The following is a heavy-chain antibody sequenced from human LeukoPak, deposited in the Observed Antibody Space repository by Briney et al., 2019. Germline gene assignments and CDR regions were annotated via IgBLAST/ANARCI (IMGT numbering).Heavy chain of an antibody. D-gene: IGHD2-2*01. V-gene: IGHV3-23*01. J-gene: IGHJ4*02. CDR1: GFTFSSYA. CDR3: ARGGSGTSVLYY. Sequence: PGGSLRLSCAASGFTFSSYAMTWVRQAPGKGLEWGSFISDSESSTNYVDSVKGRFTSSRDNSKNTLYLEMNSLRAEDTAVYYCARGGSGTSVLYYWGQGTLVTVSS. CDR2: ISDSESST.